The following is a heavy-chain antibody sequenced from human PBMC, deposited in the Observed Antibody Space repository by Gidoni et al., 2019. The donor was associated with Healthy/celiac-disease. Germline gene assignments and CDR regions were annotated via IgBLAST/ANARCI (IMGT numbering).Heavy chain of an antibody. V-gene: IGHV5-51*01. Sequence: EGQLLPAGAEGKTPGESLKSSGTGCAYRCTSYWIGWVRQMPGKGLEWMVISYPGDSDTRYSPSVKGQVTISAGNSISTAYLQWRSLQASDTAMYYCARSSGIRVGDWFDPWGQGTLVTVSS. CDR2: SYPGDSDT. D-gene: IGHD3-16*01. CDR1: AYRCTSYW. J-gene: IGHJ5*02. CDR3: ARSSGIRVGDWFDP.